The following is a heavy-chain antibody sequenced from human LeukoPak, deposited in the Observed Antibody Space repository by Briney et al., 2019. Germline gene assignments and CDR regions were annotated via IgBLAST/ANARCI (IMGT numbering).Heavy chain of an antibody. CDR2: IYTSGST. Sequence: PLETLSLTCTVSGGSISSYYWSWIRQPAGKGLEWIGRIYTSGSTNYNPSLKSRVTMSVDTSKNQFSLKLSSVTAADTAVYYCAREVWYCSSTSCYFDYWGQGTLVTVSS. CDR3: AREVWYCSSTSCYFDY. CDR1: GGSISSYY. J-gene: IGHJ4*02. D-gene: IGHD2-2*01. V-gene: IGHV4-4*07.